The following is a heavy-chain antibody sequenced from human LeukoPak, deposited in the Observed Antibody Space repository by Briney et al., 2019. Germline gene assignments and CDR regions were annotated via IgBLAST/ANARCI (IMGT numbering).Heavy chain of an antibody. CDR1: GFTFSSYS. CDR3: ARVSIPLYGDYLNWFDP. Sequence: GGSLRLSCAASGFTFSSYSMNWVRQAPGKGLEWVSSISSSSSYIYYADSVKGRFTISRDNAKNALYLQMNSLRAEDTAVYYCARVSIPLYGDYLNWFDPWGQGTLVTVSS. V-gene: IGHV3-21*01. CDR2: ISSSSSYI. D-gene: IGHD4-17*01. J-gene: IGHJ5*02.